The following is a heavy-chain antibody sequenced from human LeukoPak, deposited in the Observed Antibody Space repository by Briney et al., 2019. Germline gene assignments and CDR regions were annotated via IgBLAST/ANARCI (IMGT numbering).Heavy chain of an antibody. CDR2: MNPNSGNT. V-gene: IGHV1-8*01. D-gene: IGHD6-13*01. CDR3: ARGASSSWYSYYYYYMDV. J-gene: IGHJ6*03. CDR1: GYTFTSYD. Sequence: ASVKVSCKASGYTFTSYDINWVRQATGQGLEWMGWMNPNSGNTGYAQKFQGRVTITTDESTSTAYMELSSLRSEDTAVYYCARGASSSWYSYYYYYMDVWGKGTTVTVSS.